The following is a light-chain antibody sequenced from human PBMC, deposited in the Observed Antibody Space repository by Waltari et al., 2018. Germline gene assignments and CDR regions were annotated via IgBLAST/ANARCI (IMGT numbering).Light chain of an antibody. CDR2: GAS. CDR3: QQYGSSIMYT. V-gene: IGKV3-20*01. Sequence: VLMQSPGTRSLSPGERSTLSCRASQSLTKKYLAWYQQKPGQAPRLLIYGASSRAAGVPDRFSGSGSGTDFTLTISRLEPEDFAVYYCQQYGSSIMYTFGQGTKLEIK. J-gene: IGKJ2*01. CDR1: QSLTKKY.